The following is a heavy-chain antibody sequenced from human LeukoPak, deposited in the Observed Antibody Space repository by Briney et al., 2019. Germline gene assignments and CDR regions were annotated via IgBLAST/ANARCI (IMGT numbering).Heavy chain of an antibody. CDR2: INPNSGGT. CDR3: ARVRGSGYLDTFDY. CDR1: GYTFTGYY. D-gene: IGHD3-22*01. V-gene: IGHV1-2*02. Sequence: ASVKVSCKASGYTFTGYYMHWVRQAPGQGLEWMGWINPNSGGTNYAQKFQGRVTMTRDTSISTAYMELSRLRSDDTAVYYCARVRGSGYLDTFDYWGQGTLVTVSS. J-gene: IGHJ4*02.